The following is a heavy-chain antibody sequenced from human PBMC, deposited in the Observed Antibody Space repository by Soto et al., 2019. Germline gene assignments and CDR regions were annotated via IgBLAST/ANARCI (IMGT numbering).Heavy chain of an antibody. D-gene: IGHD3-22*01. CDR2: IYTSGST. V-gene: IGHV4-4*07. CDR3: ARDPANYYDSSGSLIALFDY. CDR1: GGSISSYY. Sequence: SETLSFTCTVSGGSISSYYWSWIRQPAGKGLEWIGRIYTSGSTNYNPSLKSRVNMSVDTSKNQFSLKLSSVTAADTAVYYCARDPANYYDSSGSLIALFDYWGQGTLVTVS. J-gene: IGHJ4*02.